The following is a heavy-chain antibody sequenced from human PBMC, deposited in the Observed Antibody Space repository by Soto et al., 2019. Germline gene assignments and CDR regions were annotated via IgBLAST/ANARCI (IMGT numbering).Heavy chain of an antibody. CDR3: ARVNGGKRGWFDP. CDR1: GGSIISYY. Sequence: SETLSLTCTVSGGSIISYYWSWIRQPPGKGLEWIGYIYYSGSTNYNPSLKSRVTISVDTSKNQFSLKLSSVTAADTAVYYCARVNGGKRGWFDPWGQGTLVTVSS. CDR2: IYYSGST. V-gene: IGHV4-59*01. J-gene: IGHJ5*02. D-gene: IGHD2-15*01.